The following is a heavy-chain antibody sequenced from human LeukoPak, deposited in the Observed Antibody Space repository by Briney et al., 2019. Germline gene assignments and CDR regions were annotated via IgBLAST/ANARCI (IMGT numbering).Heavy chain of an antibody. CDR2: ISFDETKK. CDR1: GFSFSKYA. CDR3: ARMKVIKGASLDY. Sequence: PGGPLRLSCAASGFSFSKYAMHWVRQAPGKGLEWVAVISFDETKKYYADSVKGRFTIPRDNSNNTLFLQMNSLKTEDTAVYFCARMKVIKGASLDYWGQGSLVTVSS. J-gene: IGHJ4*02. V-gene: IGHV3-30-3*01. D-gene: IGHD2/OR15-2a*01.